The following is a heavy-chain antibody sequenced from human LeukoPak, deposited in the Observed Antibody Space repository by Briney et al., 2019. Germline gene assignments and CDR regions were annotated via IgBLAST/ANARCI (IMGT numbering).Heavy chain of an antibody. CDR3: AKARQQGILVVPAALGY. CDR2: ISGSGGST. CDR1: GFTFSSYA. D-gene: IGHD2-2*01. Sequence: SGGSLRLSCAASGFTFSSYAMSWVRQAPGKGLEWVSAISGSGGSTYYADSVKGRFTISRDNSKNTLYLQMNSLRAEDTAVYYCAKARQQGILVVPAALGYWGPGTLVTVYS. J-gene: IGHJ4*02. V-gene: IGHV3-23*01.